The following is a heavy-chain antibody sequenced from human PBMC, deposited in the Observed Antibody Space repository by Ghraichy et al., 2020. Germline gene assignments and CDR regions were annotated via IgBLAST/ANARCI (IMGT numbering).Heavy chain of an antibody. Sequence: SETLSLTCTVSGGSISSYYWSWIRQPPGKGLEWIGYIYYSGSTNYNPSLKSRVTISVDTSKNQFSLKLSSVTAADTAVYYCARSVGELERLTGFDYWGQGTLVTVSS. D-gene: IGHD1-1*01. V-gene: IGHV4-59*01. CDR2: IYYSGST. J-gene: IGHJ4*02. CDR3: ARSVGELERLTGFDY. CDR1: GGSISSYY.